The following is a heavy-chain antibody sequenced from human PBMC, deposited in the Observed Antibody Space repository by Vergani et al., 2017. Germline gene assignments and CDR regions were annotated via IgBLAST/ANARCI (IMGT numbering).Heavy chain of an antibody. Sequence: VQLVQSGGGLVQPGGSLRLSCAASGFTFSSYEMNWVRQAPGKGLEWVSYISSSGSTIYYADSVKGRFTISRDNAKNSLYLQMNSLRAEDTAVYYCARGRAAGWSYYYYGMDVWGQGTTVTVSS. J-gene: IGHJ6*02. CDR2: ISSSGSTI. V-gene: IGHV3-48*03. CDR3: ARGRAAGWSYYYYGMDV. D-gene: IGHD6-13*01. CDR1: GFTFSSYE.